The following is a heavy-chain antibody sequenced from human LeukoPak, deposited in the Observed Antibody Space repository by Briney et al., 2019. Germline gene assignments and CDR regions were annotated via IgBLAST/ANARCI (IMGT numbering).Heavy chain of an antibody. CDR1: GGSISRYH. J-gene: IGHJ4*02. CDR2: IHYNGST. V-gene: IGHV4-59*01. D-gene: IGHD3-22*01. Sequence: PSETLSLTCTVPGGSISRYHWSWIRQPPGEGLEWIWCIHYNGSTNYNPSPQSRVTISVDKSKDQFPLKLSSVTAADTAVYYCARVRDRSSYFYDLDYRSQGTLATVSS. CDR3: ARVRDRSSYFYDLDY.